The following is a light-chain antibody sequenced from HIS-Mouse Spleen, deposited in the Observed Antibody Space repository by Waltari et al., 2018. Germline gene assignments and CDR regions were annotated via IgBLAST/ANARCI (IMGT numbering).Light chain of an antibody. CDR3: YSTDSSGNHRV. J-gene: IGLJ2*01. CDR1: ALTKKY. CDR2: QDS. V-gene: IGLV3-10*01. Sequence: SYELTQPPSVTVSPGQTDRITRSGDALTKKYAYWYQQKSCQAPVLVIYQDSKRPSGIPERFSGSSSGTMATLTISGAQVEDEADYYCYSTDSSGNHRVFGGGTKLTVL.